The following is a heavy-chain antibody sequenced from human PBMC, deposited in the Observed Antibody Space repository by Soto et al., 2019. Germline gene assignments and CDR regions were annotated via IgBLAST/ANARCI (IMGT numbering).Heavy chain of an antibody. D-gene: IGHD6-13*01. Sequence: QVQLVESGGGVVQPGRSLRLSCAASGFTFSSYGMHWVRQAPGKGLEWVAVIWYDGSNKYYADSVKGRFTISRDNSKNTRYLQMNILRAEDTAAYYCPSWGIAAGDYWGQGTLVTVSS. CDR1: GFTFSSYG. CDR2: IWYDGSNK. V-gene: IGHV3-33*01. J-gene: IGHJ4*02. CDR3: PSWGIAAGDY.